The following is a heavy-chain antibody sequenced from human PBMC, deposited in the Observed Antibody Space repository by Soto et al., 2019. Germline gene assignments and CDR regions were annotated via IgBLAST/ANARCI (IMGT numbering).Heavy chain of an antibody. CDR3: ASVSYSSSWYGRKDV. Sequence: QVQLVQSGAEVKKSGSSVKVSCKASGGTFSSYTISWVRQAPGQGLEWMGRIIPILGIANYAQKFQGRVTITADKSTSTAYMELSSLRSEDTAVYYCASVSYSSSWYGRKDVWGQGTTVTVSS. D-gene: IGHD6-13*01. CDR1: GGTFSSYT. CDR2: IIPILGIA. J-gene: IGHJ6*02. V-gene: IGHV1-69*02.